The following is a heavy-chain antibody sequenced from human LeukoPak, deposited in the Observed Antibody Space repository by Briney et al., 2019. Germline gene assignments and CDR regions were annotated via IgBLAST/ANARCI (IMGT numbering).Heavy chain of an antibody. J-gene: IGHJ4*02. CDR2: IIPILGIA. CDR1: GGTFSSYA. V-gene: IGHV1-69*04. Sequence: SVKVSCKASGGTFSSYAISWVRQAPGQGLEWMGRIIPILGIANYAQKFQGRVTVTADKSMNTAYMELSSLRSEDTAVYYCAAVAGTGRFDYWGQGTLVTVSS. CDR3: AAVAGTGRFDY. D-gene: IGHD6-19*01.